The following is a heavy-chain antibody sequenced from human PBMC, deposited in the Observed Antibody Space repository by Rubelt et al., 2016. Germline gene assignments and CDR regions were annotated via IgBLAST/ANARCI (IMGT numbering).Heavy chain of an antibody. J-gene: IGHJ4*02. CDR3: ARETQPTVTTRGEVDY. D-gene: IGHD4-17*01. CDR1: GGSISSYY. CDR2: IYTSGST. Sequence: QVQLQESGPGLVKPSETLSLTCTVSGGSISSYYWSWIRQPAGKGLEWIGRIYTSGSTNYNPSLKSRFTMSVATSKNQFSLKLSSVTAADTAVYYCARETQPTVTTRGEVDYWGQGTLVTVSS. V-gene: IGHV4-4*07.